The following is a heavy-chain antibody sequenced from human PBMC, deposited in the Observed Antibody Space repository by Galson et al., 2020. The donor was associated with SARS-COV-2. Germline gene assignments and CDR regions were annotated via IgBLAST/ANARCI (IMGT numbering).Heavy chain of an antibody. CDR2: INYSGAT. V-gene: IGHV4-39*01. D-gene: IGHD3-3*01. CDR1: GGSISSSNYY. CDR3: ARRPTMATILAAWYFDF. Sequence: SETLSLTCPVSGGSISSSNYYWGWLRQPPGKGLEWIGSINYSGATYYNPSLKSRVTMSVDTFKNQFSLKLSSVPAADTAVYYCARRPTMATILAAWYFDFWGRGTLVTVSS. J-gene: IGHJ2*01.